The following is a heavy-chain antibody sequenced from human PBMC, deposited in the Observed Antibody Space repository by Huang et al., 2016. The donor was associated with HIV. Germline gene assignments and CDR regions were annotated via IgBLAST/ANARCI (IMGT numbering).Heavy chain of an antibody. CDR1: GFCFSVFG. Sequence: EEQLVESGGGLVKPGGSLRLSCAASGFCFSVFGMNWVCQAPGRGVECISFINGFCAIIYYADSVKGRFTSSRDNAKNTVYLQMNRLRAADTGIYFCARGKFDLLTGWEDTYYFDRWGQGALVTVSS. CDR3: ARGKFDLLTGWEDTYYFDR. V-gene: IGHV3-48*04. D-gene: IGHD3-9*01. J-gene: IGHJ4*02. CDR2: INGFCAII.